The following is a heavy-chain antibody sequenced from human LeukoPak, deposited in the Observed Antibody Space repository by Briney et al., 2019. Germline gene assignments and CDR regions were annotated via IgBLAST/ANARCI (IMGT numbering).Heavy chain of an antibody. Sequence: PSETLSLTCTDSGGSISSYYWSWIRQPPGKGLEWIGYIYTSGSTNYNPSLKSRVTISVDTSKTQFSLKLSSVTAADTAVYYCARQTSGYYYMDVWGKGTTVTVSS. CDR3: ARQTSGYYYMDV. CDR1: GGSISSYY. CDR2: IYTSGST. J-gene: IGHJ6*03. V-gene: IGHV4-4*09. D-gene: IGHD3-3*01.